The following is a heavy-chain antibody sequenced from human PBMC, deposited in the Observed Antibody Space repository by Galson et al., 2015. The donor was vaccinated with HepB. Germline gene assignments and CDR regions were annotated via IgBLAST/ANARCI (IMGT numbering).Heavy chain of an antibody. D-gene: IGHD3-22*01. CDR2: VSFDGSYT. V-gene: IGHV3-30*18. Sequence: SLRLSCAASEFSFGSDGLRWVRQAPGEGLEWVAYVSFDGSYTYYADSVKGRFTISRDTANKSLYLHMTSLRPEVTAVYYCAKDASSWDSSSYYRFDYWGQGALVTVSS. CDR3: AKDASSWDSSSYYRFDY. J-gene: IGHJ4*02. CDR1: EFSFGSDG.